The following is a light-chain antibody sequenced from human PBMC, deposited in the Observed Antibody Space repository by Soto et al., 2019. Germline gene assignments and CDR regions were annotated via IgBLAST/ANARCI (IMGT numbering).Light chain of an antibody. V-gene: IGKV3D-20*02. CDR2: DAS. Sequence: EIVLTQSPGTLSLSPGERATLSCRASQSTSSSYLAWYQQKPGQAPRLLMYDASSRATGIPDRFSGSGSGTDFTLTISRLEAEDFAVYYCQERLFGPGTKVDIK. CDR3: QERL. J-gene: IGKJ3*01. CDR1: QSTSSSY.